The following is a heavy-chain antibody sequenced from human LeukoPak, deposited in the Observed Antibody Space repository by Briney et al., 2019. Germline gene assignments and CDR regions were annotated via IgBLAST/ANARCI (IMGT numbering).Heavy chain of an antibody. CDR1: GGSITSDGYL. J-gene: IGHJ3*02. V-gene: IGHV4-31*03. CDR3: ASHLNYYAKFDI. D-gene: IGHD3-10*01. Sequence: SETLSLTCTVSGGSITSDGYLWSWIRQHPGKGLEWIGYIYYSGSTYYNPSLKSRVTISVDTSKNQFSLKLSSVTAADTAVYYCASHLNYYAKFDIWGQGTMVTVSS. CDR2: IYYSGST.